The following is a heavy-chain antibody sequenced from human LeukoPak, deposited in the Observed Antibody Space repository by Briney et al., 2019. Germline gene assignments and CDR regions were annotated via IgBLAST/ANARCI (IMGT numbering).Heavy chain of an antibody. J-gene: IGHJ4*02. CDR2: INTNTGNP. CDR3: AGEAGSTSMIVEHPDY. Sequence: GASVKVSCKASGYTFTSYAMNWVRQAPGQGLEWMGWINTNTGNPTYAQGFTGRFVFSLDTSVSTAYLQISSLKAEDTAVYYCAGEAGSTSMIVEHPDYWGQGTLVTVSS. D-gene: IGHD3-22*01. CDR1: GYTFTSYA. V-gene: IGHV7-4-1*02.